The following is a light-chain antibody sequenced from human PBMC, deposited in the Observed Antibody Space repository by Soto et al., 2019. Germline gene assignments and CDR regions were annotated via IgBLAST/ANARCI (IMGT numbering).Light chain of an antibody. V-gene: IGKV3-15*01. Sequence: IVVTQSPGTLSVSPGESATLSCRASESLYSNLAWYRQTPGQAPRLLIYGASTRATGIPVRFSGRGSATEFTLTISGLQSEDFAVYYCQQYEKWPVTFGGGTKVDI. J-gene: IGKJ4*01. CDR1: ESLYSN. CDR2: GAS. CDR3: QQYEKWPVT.